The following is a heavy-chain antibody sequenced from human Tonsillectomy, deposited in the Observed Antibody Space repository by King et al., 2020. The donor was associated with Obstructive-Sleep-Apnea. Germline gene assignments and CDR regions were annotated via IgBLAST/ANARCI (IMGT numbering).Heavy chain of an antibody. D-gene: IGHD1-1*01. J-gene: IGHJ4*02. Sequence: VQLVESGGGLVNPGGSLRLSCTASGFTFSNAWMSWVRQVPGMGLEWVGRIKSKGAGETRAYAAPVRGRFTISRDDSKKTVSLQMNSLKTEDTAVYYCTKGAPSGTFFDYWGQGSLVTVSS. CDR3: TKGAPSGTFFDY. CDR2: IKSKGAGETR. V-gene: IGHV3-15*01. CDR1: GFTFSNAW.